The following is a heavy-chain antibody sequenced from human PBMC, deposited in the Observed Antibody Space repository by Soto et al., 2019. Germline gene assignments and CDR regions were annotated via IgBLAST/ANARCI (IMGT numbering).Heavy chain of an antibody. D-gene: IGHD3-10*01. CDR1: GFTVSSNY. V-gene: IGHV3-53*01. CDR2: IYSGGST. J-gene: IGHJ6*03. CDR3: ARVSSTGHYYYYMDV. Sequence: GGSLRLSCAASGFTVSSNYMSWVRQAPGKGLEWVSVIYSGGSTYYADSVKGRFTISRDNSKNTPYLQMNSLRAEDTAVYYCARVSSTGHYYYYMDVWGKGTTVTVSS.